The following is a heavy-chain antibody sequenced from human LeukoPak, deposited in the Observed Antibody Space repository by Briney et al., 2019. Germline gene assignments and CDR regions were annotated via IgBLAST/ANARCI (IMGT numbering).Heavy chain of an antibody. Sequence: PSEALSLTCTVSGGSISSYYWSWIRQPPGEGLEWIGYIYTSGSTNYNPSLKSRVTISVDTSKNQFSLKLSSVTAADTAVYYCARHEVFWSGHDYWGQGTLVTVSS. CDR2: IYTSGST. CDR3: ARHEVFWSGHDY. CDR1: GGSISSYY. D-gene: IGHD3-3*01. V-gene: IGHV4-4*09. J-gene: IGHJ4*02.